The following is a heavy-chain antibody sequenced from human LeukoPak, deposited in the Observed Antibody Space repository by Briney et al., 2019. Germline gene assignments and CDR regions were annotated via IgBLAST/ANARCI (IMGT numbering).Heavy chain of an antibody. D-gene: IGHD3-16*01. CDR1: GFTFSSYW. CDR2: INHNGNVN. CDR3: ARGGGLDV. V-gene: IGHV3-7*03. Sequence: GGSLRLSCAASGFTFSSYWMNWARQAPGKGLEWVASINHNGNVNYDVDSVKGRFTISRDNAKNSLYLQMSNLRAEDTAVYFCARGGGLDVWGQGATVTVSS. J-gene: IGHJ6*02.